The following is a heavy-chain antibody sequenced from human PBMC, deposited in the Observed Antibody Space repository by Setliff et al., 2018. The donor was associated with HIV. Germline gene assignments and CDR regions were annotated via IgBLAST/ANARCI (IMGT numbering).Heavy chain of an antibody. D-gene: IGHD5-12*01. J-gene: IGHJ4*02. Sequence: PGGSLRLSCAASGFTFSSFEMNWVRHAPGKGLEWVASIEEAVSDTYYVDSVKGRFTISGDNAKNSLYLQMNSLRAEDTAIYYCARDWRSGYDLNFDYWGQGTLVTVSS. V-gene: IGHV3-7*01. CDR3: ARDWRSGYDLNFDY. CDR1: GFTFSSFE. CDR2: IEEAVSDT.